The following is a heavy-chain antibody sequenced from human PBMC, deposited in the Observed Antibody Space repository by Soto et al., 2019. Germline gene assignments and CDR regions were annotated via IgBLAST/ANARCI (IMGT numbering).Heavy chain of an antibody. CDR3: ASTFSATVWYFDL. Sequence: GGSLRLSCAASGFTFSDYYMTWIRQAPGKGLEWVSYISGSGSTFYYADSAKGRFTISRDNAKNSLFLQMNSLRVEDTAVYYCASTFSATVWYFDLWGRGTLVTVSS. J-gene: IGHJ2*01. CDR1: GFTFSDYY. V-gene: IGHV3-11*01. CDR2: ISGSGSTF. D-gene: IGHD4-17*01.